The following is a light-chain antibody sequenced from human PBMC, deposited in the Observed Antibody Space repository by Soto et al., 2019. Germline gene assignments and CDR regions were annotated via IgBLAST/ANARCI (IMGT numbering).Light chain of an antibody. Sequence: EIVMTQSPATLSVSPGERATLSCRASQSVSRNLAWYQQKPGQAPRLLIYDASTRATGIPARFSGSGSGTEFTLTISRLQSEDFALYYCQQHNNWPRTFGQGTKLEIK. CDR2: DAS. V-gene: IGKV3-15*01. J-gene: IGKJ2*01. CDR3: QQHNNWPRT. CDR1: QSVSRN.